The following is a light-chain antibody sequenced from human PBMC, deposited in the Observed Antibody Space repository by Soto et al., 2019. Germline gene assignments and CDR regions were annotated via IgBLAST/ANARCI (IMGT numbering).Light chain of an antibody. CDR1: QSVSSSY. J-gene: IGKJ3*01. Sequence: EIVLTQSPGTLSLSPGERATLSCRASQSVSSSYLAWYQQKPGQAPRLLIYGASSRATGIPDRFSGSGSGTYFTLTISRLEPEYFAVYYCQQYGSSPPVTFCPGTKVDIK. CDR3: QQYGSSPPVT. CDR2: GAS. V-gene: IGKV3-20*01.